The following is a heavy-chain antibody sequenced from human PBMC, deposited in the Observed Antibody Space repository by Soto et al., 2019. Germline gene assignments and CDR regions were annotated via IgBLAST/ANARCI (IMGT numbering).Heavy chain of an antibody. CDR3: ARESEDLTSNFDY. J-gene: IGHJ4*02. Sequence: LRLSCAASGFTFTRYSMNWVRQAPGKGLEWVSSISSTTNYIYYGDSTKGRFTISRDNAKNSLYLEMNSLRAEDTAVYYCARESEDLTSNFDYWGQGALVTVSS. CDR2: ISSTTNYI. V-gene: IGHV3-21*06. CDR1: GFTFTRYS.